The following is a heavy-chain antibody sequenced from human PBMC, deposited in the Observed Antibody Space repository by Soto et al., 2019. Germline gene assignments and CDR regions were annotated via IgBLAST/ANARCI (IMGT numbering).Heavy chain of an antibody. D-gene: IGHD2-21*02. CDR3: ARDRHRGGGDWIGHY. J-gene: IGHJ4*02. Sequence: EVQLVESGGGLVQPGGSLRLSCAASGFTFSSYWMSWVRQAPGKGLEWVANIKQDGSEKYYVDSVKGRFTISRDNAKNSLYLQMNSLRAEDTAVYYCARDRHRGGGDWIGHYWGQGTLVTVSS. V-gene: IGHV3-7*03. CDR1: GFTFSSYW. CDR2: IKQDGSEK.